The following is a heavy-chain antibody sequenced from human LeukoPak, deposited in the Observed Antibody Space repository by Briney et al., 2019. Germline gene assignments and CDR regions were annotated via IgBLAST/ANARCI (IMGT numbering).Heavy chain of an antibody. D-gene: IGHD6-19*01. V-gene: IGHV1-2*06. CDR3: ARVQYSSGWYPNDY. CDR2: INPNSGGT. J-gene: IGHJ4*02. Sequence: ASVKVSCKASGYTFTGYYMHWVRQAPGQGLEWMGRINPNSGGTNYAQKFQGRVTMTRDTSISTAYMELSRLRSDDTAVYYCARVQYSSGWYPNDYWGQGTLVTVSS. CDR1: GYTFTGYY.